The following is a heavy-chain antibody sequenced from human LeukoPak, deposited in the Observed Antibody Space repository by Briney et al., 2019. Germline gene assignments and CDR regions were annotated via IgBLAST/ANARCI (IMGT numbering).Heavy chain of an antibody. CDR2: ISGSGGIT. Sequence: VGSLRLSSAAAGFTVSSYGMSWVRQAPGKGLEGVSAISGSGGITYYGDSVTGRFTTSRENSKNTLYLQMNRLRAEDTAVYYCASRGSSAYWGQGTLVTVSS. J-gene: IGHJ4*02. V-gene: IGHV3-23*02. CDR3: ASRGSSAY. CDR1: GFTVSSYG. D-gene: IGHD3-16*01.